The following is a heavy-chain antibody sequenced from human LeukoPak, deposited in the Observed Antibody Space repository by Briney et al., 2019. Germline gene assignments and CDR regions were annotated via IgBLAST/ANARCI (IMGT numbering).Heavy chain of an antibody. Sequence: SETLSLTCTVSGGSISSSSYYWGWIRQPPGKGLEWIGSIYYSGSTYYNPSLKSRVTISVDTSQNQFSLKLSSVTAADTAVYYCASKHYYDSSGLIRLDYWGQGTLVTVSS. CDR3: ASKHYYDSSGLIRLDY. V-gene: IGHV4-39*01. J-gene: IGHJ4*02. D-gene: IGHD3-22*01. CDR1: GGSISSSSYY. CDR2: IYYSGST.